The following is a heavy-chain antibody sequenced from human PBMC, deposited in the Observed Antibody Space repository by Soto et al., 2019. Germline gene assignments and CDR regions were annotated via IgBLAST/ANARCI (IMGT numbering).Heavy chain of an antibody. Sequence: QMQLVQSGPEVEEPGTSVKVSCNASGLTFRSFAVQWVRQARGQRLEWIGWIVVGSGNTHYAQKFQERVTFTRDMSTSTAYMELSGLRSEDTAVYYCAADPYYYDSSSYYSFDYWGQGTLVTVSS. J-gene: IGHJ4*02. CDR2: IVVGSGNT. V-gene: IGHV1-58*01. CDR1: GLTFRSFA. CDR3: AADPYYYDSSSYYSFDY. D-gene: IGHD3-22*01.